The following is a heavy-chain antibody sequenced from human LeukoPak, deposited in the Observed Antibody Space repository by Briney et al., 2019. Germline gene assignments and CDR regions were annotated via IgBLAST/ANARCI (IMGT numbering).Heavy chain of an antibody. Sequence: GGSLRLSCAASGFTLSSYSMNWVRQAPGKGLEWVSYISSSSSTIYYADSLKGRFTISRGDAENSLYLQMNSLRAEDTAVYYCARDSSVTAAPIDYWGQGTLVTVSS. CDR1: GFTLSSYS. D-gene: IGHD2-2*01. CDR3: ARDSSVTAAPIDY. V-gene: IGHV3-48*01. J-gene: IGHJ4*02. CDR2: ISSSSSTI.